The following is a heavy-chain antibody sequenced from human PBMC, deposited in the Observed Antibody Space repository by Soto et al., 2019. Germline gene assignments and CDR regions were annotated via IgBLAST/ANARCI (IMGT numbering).Heavy chain of an antibody. V-gene: IGHV4-30-2*01. CDR2: IYHSGST. CDR3: ARGGGDTAMVDFDY. Sequence: SETLSLTCAVSGGSISSGGYSWSWIRQPPGKGLEWIGYIYHSGSTYYNTSLKSRVTISVDRSKNQFSLKLSSGTAADTAVYYWARGGGDTAMVDFDYWGQGTLVTVS. CDR1: GGSISSGGYS. J-gene: IGHJ4*02. D-gene: IGHD5-18*01.